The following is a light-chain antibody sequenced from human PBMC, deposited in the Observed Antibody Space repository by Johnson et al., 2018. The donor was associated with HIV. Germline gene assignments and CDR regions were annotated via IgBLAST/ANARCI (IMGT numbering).Light chain of an antibody. V-gene: IGLV1-51*02. CDR3: GTWDSSLGAHYV. CDR1: SSNIGKNY. CDR2: ENK. J-gene: IGLJ1*01. Sequence: QSVLTQPPSVSAAPGQKVTISCSGSSSNIGKNYVSWYQQFPGTAPKLLIHENKKRPSGIPDRFSGSKSGTSATLDITGLQTGDEADYYCGTWDSSLGAHYVFGTGTKVTVL.